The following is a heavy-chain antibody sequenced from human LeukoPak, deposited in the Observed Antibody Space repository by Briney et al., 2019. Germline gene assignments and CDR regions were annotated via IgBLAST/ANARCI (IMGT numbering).Heavy chain of an antibody. CDR3: ARDRSPQYCSGGSCYSSLTIWFDP. J-gene: IGHJ5*02. V-gene: IGHV3-48*03. CDR1: GYTFSSYE. Sequence: GGSLRLYCAASGYTFSSYEMNWVRQAPGKGLEWVSYSSSSGSTIYCADSVKGRFTISRDNAKNSLYLQMNSLRAEDTAVYYCARDRSPQYCSGGSCYSSLTIWFDPWGQGTLVTVSS. CDR2: SSSSGSTI. D-gene: IGHD2-15*01.